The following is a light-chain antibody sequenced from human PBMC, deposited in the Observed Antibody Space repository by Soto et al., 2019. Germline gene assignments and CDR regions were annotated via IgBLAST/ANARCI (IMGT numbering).Light chain of an antibody. J-gene: IGKJ1*01. CDR1: QSISSW. CDR3: QQYASSSPWP. V-gene: IGKV1-5*03. Sequence: DIQMTQSPSTLSASVGDRVTITCRASQSISSWLAWYQQKPGKAPKLLIYKASSLESGVPSRFGGSGSGTEFTLSLSSLQPDDFATYYCQQYASSSPWPFGQGTKVEIK. CDR2: KAS.